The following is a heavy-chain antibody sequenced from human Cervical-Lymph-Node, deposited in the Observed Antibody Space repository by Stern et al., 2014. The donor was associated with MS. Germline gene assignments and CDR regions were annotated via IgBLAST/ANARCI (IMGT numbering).Heavy chain of an antibody. CDR1: GYIFTDYY. D-gene: IGHD3-3*01. Sequence: VQLVESGAEAKAPGASMQVSCRASGYIFTDYYLHWVRQAPGQGLEWLGWINPNSGGTNYAQNFQGRVTMTRDTSISTAYMELRWLGYADTAVYYCARGSGTAYDLRGDYWGQGTLVTVSS. V-gene: IGHV1-2*02. CDR2: INPNSGGT. CDR3: ARGSGTAYDLRGDY. J-gene: IGHJ4*01.